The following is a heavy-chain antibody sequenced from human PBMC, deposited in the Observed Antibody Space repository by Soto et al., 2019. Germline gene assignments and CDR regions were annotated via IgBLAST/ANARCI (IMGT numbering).Heavy chain of an antibody. CDR1: GYTFTSYD. CDR3: ARGFRTISTSDY. CDR2: MNPNSGHT. Sequence: GASVKVSCKASGYTFTSYDINWVRQATGQGLEWMGWMNPNSGHTGSAQKFQGRVTMTRNTSISTAYMELSSLRSEDTAVYYCARGFRTISTSDYWGQGTPVTVSS. V-gene: IGHV1-8*01. J-gene: IGHJ4*02. D-gene: IGHD2-2*01.